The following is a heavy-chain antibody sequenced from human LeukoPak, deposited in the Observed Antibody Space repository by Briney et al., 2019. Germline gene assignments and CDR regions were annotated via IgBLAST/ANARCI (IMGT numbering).Heavy chain of an antibody. CDR2: ISSSSSII. Sequence: PGGSLRLSCAASGFTFSSYSMNWVRQAPGKGLEWVSYISSSSSIIYYAGSVKGRFTISRDNAKNSLYLQINSLRDEDTAVYYCARTTGSYYGHFDYWGQGTLVTVSS. V-gene: IGHV3-48*02. J-gene: IGHJ4*02. CDR3: ARTTGSYYGHFDY. D-gene: IGHD1-26*01. CDR1: GFTFSSYS.